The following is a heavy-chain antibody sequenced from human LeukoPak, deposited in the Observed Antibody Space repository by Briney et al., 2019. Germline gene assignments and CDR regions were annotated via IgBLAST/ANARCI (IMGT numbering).Heavy chain of an antibody. CDR3: ARRRPGVVVATFTKNDAFDI. CDR2: IIPIFGTT. J-gene: IGHJ3*02. V-gene: IGHV1-69*06. D-gene: IGHD2-15*01. Sequence: GASVKVSCKASGSTFSSYVFNWVRQAPGQGLEWMGGIIPIFGTTNYAQRFQGRVTISADKSTSTAYMELSSLRSEDTAVYYCARRRPGVVVATFTKNDAFDIWGHGTMVTVSS. CDR1: GSTFSSYV.